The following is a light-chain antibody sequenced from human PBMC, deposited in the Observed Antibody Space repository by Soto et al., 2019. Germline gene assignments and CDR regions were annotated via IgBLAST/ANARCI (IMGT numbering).Light chain of an antibody. CDR3: AAWEDPLSGHV. Sequence: QSVLTQPPSASGTPGQRVTISCSGSSSNLGTNYVYWYQQLPGTAPKLLIYRNNQRPSGVPDRFYGSKSGTSASLAISGFRSGNEANYYCAAWEDPLSGHVFGTGTKVPVL. CDR2: RNN. J-gene: IGLJ1*01. V-gene: IGLV1-47*01. CDR1: SSNLGTNY.